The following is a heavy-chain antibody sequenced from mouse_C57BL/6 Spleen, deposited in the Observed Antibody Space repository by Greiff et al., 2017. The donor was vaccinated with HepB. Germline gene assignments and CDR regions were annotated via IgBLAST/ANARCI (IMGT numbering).Heavy chain of an antibody. D-gene: IGHD1-1*01. CDR2: INPGSGGT. J-gene: IGHJ2*01. CDR1: GYAFTNYL. CDR3: ARSGYDGSSYDY. V-gene: IGHV1-54*01. Sequence: VQLQQSGAELVRPGTSVKVSCKASGYAFTNYLIEWVKQRPGQGLEWIGVINPGSGGTNYNEKFKGKATLTADKSSSTAYMQLSSLTSEDSAVYFCARSGYDGSSYDYWGQGTTLTVSS.